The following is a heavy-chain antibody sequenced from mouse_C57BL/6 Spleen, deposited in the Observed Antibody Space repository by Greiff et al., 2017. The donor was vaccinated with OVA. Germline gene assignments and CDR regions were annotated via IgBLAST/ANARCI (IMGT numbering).Heavy chain of an antibody. V-gene: IGHV1-19*01. J-gene: IGHJ4*01. CDR1: GYTFTDYY. D-gene: IGHD2-1*01. CDR2: INPYNGGT. CDR3: ARDHYGNYEAMDY. Sequence: VQLQQSGPVLVKPGASVKMSCKASGYTFTDYYMNWVKQSHEKSLEWIGVINPYNGGTSYNQKFKGKATLTVDKSSSTAYMELNSLTSEDSAVYYCARDHYGNYEAMDYWGQGTSVTVSS.